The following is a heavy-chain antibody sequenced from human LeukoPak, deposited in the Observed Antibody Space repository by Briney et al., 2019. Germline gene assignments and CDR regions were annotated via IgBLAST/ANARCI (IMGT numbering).Heavy chain of an antibody. CDR3: AKNSGWYNWFDP. CDR2: IRYDGSNK. D-gene: IGHD6-19*01. Sequence: GGSLRLSCAASGFTFSSYGMHWVRQAPGKGLEWVAFIRYDGSNKYYADSVKGRFTISRDNSKNTLYLQMNSLGAEDTAVYYCAKNSGWYNWFDPWGQGTLVTVSS. V-gene: IGHV3-30*02. CDR1: GFTFSSYG. J-gene: IGHJ5*02.